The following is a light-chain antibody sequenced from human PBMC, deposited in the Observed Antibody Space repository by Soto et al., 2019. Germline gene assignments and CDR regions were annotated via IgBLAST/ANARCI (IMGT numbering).Light chain of an antibody. V-gene: IGKV3-20*01. CDR3: QQYGSSPET. CDR2: DVS. Sequence: EIVLTQSPGTLSLSPGERATLSCRASQSVSSAYLAWYQQKPGQAPRLLIYDVSSRATGIPDRFSGSGSGTDFTLTVSRLEPEDFAVYYCQQYGSSPETFGQGTKVELK. J-gene: IGKJ1*01. CDR1: QSVSSAY.